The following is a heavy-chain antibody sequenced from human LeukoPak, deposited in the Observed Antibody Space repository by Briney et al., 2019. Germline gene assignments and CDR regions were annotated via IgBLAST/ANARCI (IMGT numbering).Heavy chain of an antibody. D-gene: IGHD3-3*01. CDR3: AKGGSYYDFWSGYYHFDY. J-gene: IGHJ4*02. CDR1: GFAFSSYA. V-gene: IGHV3-23*01. CDR2: ISGSGGST. Sequence: GGSLRLSCAASGFAFSSYAMSWVRQAPGKGLEWVSAISGSGGSTYYADSVKGRFTISRDNSKNTLYLQMNSLRAEDTAVYYCAKGGSYYDFWSGYYHFDYWGQGTLVTVSS.